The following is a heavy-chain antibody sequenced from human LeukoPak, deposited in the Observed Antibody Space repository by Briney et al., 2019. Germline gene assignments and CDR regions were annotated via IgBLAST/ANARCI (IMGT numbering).Heavy chain of an antibody. V-gene: IGHV4-59*01. CDR3: ARGRGDSRGTSFDS. CDR2: IYYTGST. CDR1: GDSTSIYY. Sequence: PSETLSPTCTVSGDSTSIYYWSWIRRPPGKGLEWIGYIYYTGSTTYNPSLKSRLTISIDTSKNQFSLNLISLTAADTAVYYCARGRGDSRGTSFDSWGQGTLVTVSS. D-gene: IGHD3-22*01. J-gene: IGHJ4*02.